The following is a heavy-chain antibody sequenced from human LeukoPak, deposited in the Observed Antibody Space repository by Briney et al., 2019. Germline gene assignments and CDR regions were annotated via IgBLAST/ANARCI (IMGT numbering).Heavy chain of an antibody. D-gene: IGHD1-26*01. V-gene: IGHV4-59*01. J-gene: IGHJ6*02. CDR3: ARESGYLYGMDV. CDR1: GGSISSYY. Sequence: SETLSLTCTVSGGSISSYYWSWIRQPPGKGLEWIGYIYYSGSTNYNPSLKSRVTISVDTSKNQFSLKLSSVTAADTAVYYCARESGYLYGMDVWGQRTTVTVSS. CDR2: IYYSGST.